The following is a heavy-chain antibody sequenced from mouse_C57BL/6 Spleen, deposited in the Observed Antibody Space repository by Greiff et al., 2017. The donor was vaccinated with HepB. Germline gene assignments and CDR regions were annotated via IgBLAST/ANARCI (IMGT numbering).Heavy chain of an antibody. J-gene: IGHJ3*01. D-gene: IGHD1-1*01. V-gene: IGHV1-69*01. CDR2: IDPSDSYT. CDR3: ARNNLYGSSYAWFAY. Sequence: QVQLQQPGAELVMPGASVKLSCKASGYTFTSYWMHWVKQSPGQGLEWIGEIDPSDSYTNYNQKFKGKSTLTVDKSSSTAYMQLSSLTSEDSAVYYCARNNLYGSSYAWFAYWGQGTLVTVSA. CDR1: GYTFTSYW.